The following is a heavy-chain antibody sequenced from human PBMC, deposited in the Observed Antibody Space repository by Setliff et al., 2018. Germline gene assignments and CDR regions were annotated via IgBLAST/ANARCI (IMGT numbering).Heavy chain of an antibody. CDR2: IGHTGSI. D-gene: IGHD3-22*01. CDR1: GGSISSYY. V-gene: IGHV4-59*12. Sequence: SETLSLTCTVSGGSISSYYWGWIRQPPGKGLEWVGNIGHTGSINYNPSLKSRLTISRDTSKNQFSLKLSSVTAADTAVYYCARESRYYYDNLGTLDYWGQGTLVTVSS. CDR3: ARESRYYYDNLGTLDY. J-gene: IGHJ4*02.